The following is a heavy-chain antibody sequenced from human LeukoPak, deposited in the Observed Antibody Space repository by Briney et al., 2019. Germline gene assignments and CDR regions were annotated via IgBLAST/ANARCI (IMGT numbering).Heavy chain of an antibody. V-gene: IGHV4-59*12. CDR3: ARDTVYCSSTSYYGWFDP. CDR2: IYYSGST. D-gene: IGHD2-2*01. Sequence: SETLSLTCTVSGGSISSYYWSWIRQPPGKGLEWIGYIYYSGSTKYKPSLKSRVTISVDTTKNQFSLKLNSVTAADTAVYYCARDTVYCSSTSYYGWFDPWGQGTLVTVSS. J-gene: IGHJ5*02. CDR1: GGSISSYY.